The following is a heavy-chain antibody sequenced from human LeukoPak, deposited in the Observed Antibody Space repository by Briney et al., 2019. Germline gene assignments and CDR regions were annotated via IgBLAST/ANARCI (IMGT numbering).Heavy chain of an antibody. CDR3: ARDMTTVVYYYYMDV. CDR1: GYTFTGYY. J-gene: IGHJ6*03. V-gene: IGHV1-2*02. Sequence: ASVKVSCKASGYTFTGYYMHWVRQAPGQGLEWMGWINPNSGGTNYAQKFQGRVTMTRDTPISTAYMELSRLRSDDTAVYYCARDMTTVVYYYYMDVWGKGTTVTVSS. CDR2: INPNSGGT. D-gene: IGHD4-23*01.